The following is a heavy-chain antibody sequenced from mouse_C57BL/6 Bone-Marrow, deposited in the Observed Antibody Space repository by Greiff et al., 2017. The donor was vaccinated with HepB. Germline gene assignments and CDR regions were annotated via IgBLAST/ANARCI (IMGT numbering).Heavy chain of an antibody. CDR1: GYTFTSYW. D-gene: IGHD2-5*01. CDR3: ATLYSNYWYFDV. CDR2: INPSSGYT. J-gene: IGHJ1*03. V-gene: IGHV1-7*01. Sequence: VQLQQSGAELAKPGASVKLSCKASGYTFTSYWMHWVKQRPGQGLEWIGYINPSSGYTKYNQKFKDKATLTADKSSSTAYMQLSSLTDEDSAVYYCATLYSNYWYFDVWGTGTTVTVSS.